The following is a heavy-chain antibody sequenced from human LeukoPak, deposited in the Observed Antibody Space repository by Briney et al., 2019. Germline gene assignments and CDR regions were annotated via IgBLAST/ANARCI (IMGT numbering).Heavy chain of an antibody. D-gene: IGHD3-10*01. CDR3: ASGGVDYYGSGTYYLMYYFDY. J-gene: IGHJ4*02. V-gene: IGHV3-23*01. CDR2: ISGSGGAT. CDR1: GFTFNTYG. Sequence: GGSLRLSCAASGFTFNTYGMSWVRQAPGKGLEWVSGISGSGGATYYADSVKGRFTISRDDPHNTLYLQMNSLRAEDTAVYFCASGGVDYYGSGTYYLMYYFDYWGQGALVTVSS.